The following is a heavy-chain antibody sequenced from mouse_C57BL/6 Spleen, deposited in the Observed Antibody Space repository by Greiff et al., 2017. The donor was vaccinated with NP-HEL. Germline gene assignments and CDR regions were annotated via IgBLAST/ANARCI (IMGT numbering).Heavy chain of an antibody. CDR2: ISSGGSYT. J-gene: IGHJ1*03. D-gene: IGHD1-1*01. CDR1: GFTFSSYG. V-gene: IGHV5-6*01. Sequence: EVKVVESGGDLVKPGGSLKLSCAASGFTFSSYGMSWVRQTPDKRLEWVATISSGGSYTYYPDSVKGRFTISRDNAKNTLYLQMSSLKSEDTAMYYCARHGTTVVAKGYFDVWGTGTTVTVSS. CDR3: ARHGTTVVAKGYFDV.